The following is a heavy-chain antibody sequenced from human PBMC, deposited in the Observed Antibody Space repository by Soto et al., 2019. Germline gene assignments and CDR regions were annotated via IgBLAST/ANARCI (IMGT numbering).Heavy chain of an antibody. CDR3: ARDVAAARGGMDV. CDR2: IYTMGST. CDR1: GGSISSYY. D-gene: IGHD6-13*01. V-gene: IGHV4-4*07. Sequence: SSETLSLTCSVSGGSISSYYWSWIRQPAGKGLEWIGRIYTMGSTNYNPSLKSRVTMSVDTSKTQFSLKLSSVTAADTGVYYCARDVAAARGGMDVWGQGPTVTVSS. J-gene: IGHJ6*02.